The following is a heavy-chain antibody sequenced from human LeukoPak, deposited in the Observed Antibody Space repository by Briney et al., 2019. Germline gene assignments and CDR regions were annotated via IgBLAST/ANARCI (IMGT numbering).Heavy chain of an antibody. CDR2: INPSGGST. D-gene: IGHD2-15*01. J-gene: IGHJ5*02. CDR1: GYTFTSYY. CDR3: ARAGHRDCSGGSCYYH. V-gene: IGHV1-46*01. Sequence: ASVNVSCKASGYTFTSYYMHWVRQAPGQGLEWMGIINPSGGSTSYAQKFQGRVTMTRDTSTSTVYMELSSLRSEDTAVYYCARAGHRDCSGGSCYYHWGQGTLVTVSS.